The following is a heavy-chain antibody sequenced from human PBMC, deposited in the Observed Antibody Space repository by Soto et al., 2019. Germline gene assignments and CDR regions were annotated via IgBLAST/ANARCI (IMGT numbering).Heavy chain of an antibody. CDR2: ISYDGSNK. V-gene: IGHV3-30*18. J-gene: IGHJ6*03. CDR1: GFTFSSYG. Sequence: QVQLVESGGGVVQPGRSLRLSCAASGFTFSSYGMHWVRQAPGKGLEWVAVISYDGSNKYYADSVKGRFTISRDNSKNTLYLQMNSLRAEDTAVYYCAKDYCTNGVCPWGYYYYYYMGVWGKGTTVTVSS. D-gene: IGHD2-8*01. CDR3: AKDYCTNGVCPWGYYYYYYMGV.